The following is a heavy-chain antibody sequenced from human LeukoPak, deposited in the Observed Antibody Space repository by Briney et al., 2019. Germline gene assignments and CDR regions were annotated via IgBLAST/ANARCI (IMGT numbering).Heavy chain of an antibody. CDR2: ISSSSSYI. D-gene: IGHD3-10*01. Sequence: GGSLRLSCAASGFTFSSYSMNWVRQAPGKGLEWVSSISSSSSYIYYADSVKGRFTISRDNAKNSLYLQMNSLRAEDTAVYYCASFPCGSGLDYYYYYGMDVWGQGTTVTVSS. CDR3: ASFPCGSGLDYYYYYGMDV. CDR1: GFTFSSYS. V-gene: IGHV3-21*01. J-gene: IGHJ6*02.